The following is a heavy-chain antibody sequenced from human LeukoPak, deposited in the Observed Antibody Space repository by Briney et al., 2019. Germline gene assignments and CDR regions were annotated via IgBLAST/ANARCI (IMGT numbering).Heavy chain of an antibody. Sequence: SETLSLTCTVSGGSISSGSYYWSWIRQPAGKGLEWIGRIYSSGSTNYNPSLKSRVTISVDTSKNQFSLKLSSVTAADTAVYYCAREEALGSGSFDYWGQGTLVTVSS. D-gene: IGHD1-26*01. V-gene: IGHV4-61*02. CDR2: IYSSGST. CDR3: AREEALGSGSFDY. J-gene: IGHJ4*02. CDR1: GGSISSGSYY.